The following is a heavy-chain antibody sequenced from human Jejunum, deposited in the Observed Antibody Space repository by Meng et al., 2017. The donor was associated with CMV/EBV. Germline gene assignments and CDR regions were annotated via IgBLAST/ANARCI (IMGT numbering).Heavy chain of an antibody. Sequence: YEMNWVRQAPGKGLEWVSAISDSGRSTYYADSVKGRFTISRDNSKNTLYLQMNSLRAEDTAVYYCAKAPSPYCSNGVCYRFDSWGQGTRVTVSS. CDR2: ISDSGRST. J-gene: IGHJ4*02. V-gene: IGHV3-23*01. CDR3: AKAPSPYCSNGVCYRFDS. D-gene: IGHD2-8*01. CDR1: YE.